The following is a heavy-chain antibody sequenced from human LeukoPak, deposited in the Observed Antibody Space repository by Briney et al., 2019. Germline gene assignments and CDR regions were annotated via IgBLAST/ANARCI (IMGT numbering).Heavy chain of an antibody. D-gene: IGHD3-22*01. CDR2: INYSGST. CDR3: ARDTRSYDSSGYYFFDF. V-gene: IGHV4-59*01. Sequence: PSETLSPTCTVSGASIRSYYWNWLRQPPGKGLEWIGYINYSGSTNFNPSLKSRATISMDTSKHHFSLKLSSVTAADTAVYYCARDTRSYDSSGYYFFDFWGQGTLVTVSS. J-gene: IGHJ4*02. CDR1: GASIRSYY.